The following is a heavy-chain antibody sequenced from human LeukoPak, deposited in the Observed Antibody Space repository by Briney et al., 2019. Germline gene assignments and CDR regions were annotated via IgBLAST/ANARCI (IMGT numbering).Heavy chain of an antibody. CDR1: GGSFSNYY. D-gene: IGHD4-11*01. CDR3: ARRTSSNYVDY. J-gene: IGHJ4*02. V-gene: IGHV4-59*01. Sequence: SETLSLTCTVSGGSFSNYYWSWIRQSPGKGLEWIGYIYHTGSANHSPSLKSRVSISIDTSKSQFSLRLISVTAADTAVYYCARRTSSNYVDYWGQGTLVIVSS. CDR2: IYHTGSA.